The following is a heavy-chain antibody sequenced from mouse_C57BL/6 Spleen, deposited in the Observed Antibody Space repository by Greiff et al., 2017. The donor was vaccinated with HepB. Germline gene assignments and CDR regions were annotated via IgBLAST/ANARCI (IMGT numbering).Heavy chain of an antibody. CDR2: ISSGGDYI. J-gene: IGHJ4*01. CDR3: TRAMAHYYAMDY. V-gene: IGHV5-9-1*02. Sequence: EVMLVESGEGLVKPGGSLKLSCAASGFTFSSYAMSWVRQTPEKRLEWVAYISSGGDYIYYADTVKGRFTISRDNARNTLYLQMSSLKSEDTAMYYCTRAMAHYYAMDYWGQGTSVTVSS. CDR1: GFTFSSYA. D-gene: IGHD1-1*02.